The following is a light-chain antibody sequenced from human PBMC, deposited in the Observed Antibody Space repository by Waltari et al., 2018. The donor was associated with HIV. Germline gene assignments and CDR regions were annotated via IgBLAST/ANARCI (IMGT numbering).Light chain of an antibody. CDR1: QSVSSSY. J-gene: IGKJ1*01. CDR3: QQMGT. Sequence: EIVLTQSPGTLSLSPGDRATLSCRASQSVSSSYLAWYQQKPGQAPRLLIYSASSRATGIPDRFRGSGSGTDFTLTISRLEPEDFAVYYCQQMGTFGQGTKVEIK. V-gene: IGKV3-20*01. CDR2: SAS.